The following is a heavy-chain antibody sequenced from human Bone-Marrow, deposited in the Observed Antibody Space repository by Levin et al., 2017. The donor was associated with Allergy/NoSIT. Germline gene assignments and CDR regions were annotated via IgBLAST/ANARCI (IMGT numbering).Heavy chain of an antibody. CDR2: ISGSGGST. CDR3: AKVTEEKYYYGSGSYYKD. CDR1: GFTFSSYA. J-gene: IGHJ4*02. Sequence: GGSLRRSCAASGFTFSSYAMSWVRQAPGKGLEWVSAISGSGGSTYYADSVKGRFTISRDNSKNTLYLQMNSLRAEDTAVYYCAKVTEEKYYYGSGSYYKDWGQGTLVTVSS. D-gene: IGHD3-10*01. V-gene: IGHV3-23*01.